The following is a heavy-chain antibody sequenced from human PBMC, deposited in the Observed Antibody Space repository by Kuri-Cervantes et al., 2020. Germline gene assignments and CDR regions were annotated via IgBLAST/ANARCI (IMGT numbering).Heavy chain of an antibody. Sequence: QTLSLTCAVYGGSFSGYYWSWIRQPPGKGLEWIGEINHSGSTNYNPSLKSRVTISVDTSKNQFSLKLSSVTAADTAVYYCARSSGLVFDPWGRGTLVTVSS. D-gene: IGHD6-19*01. J-gene: IGHJ5*02. CDR1: GGSFSGYY. V-gene: IGHV4-34*01. CDR3: ARSSGLVFDP. CDR2: INHSGST.